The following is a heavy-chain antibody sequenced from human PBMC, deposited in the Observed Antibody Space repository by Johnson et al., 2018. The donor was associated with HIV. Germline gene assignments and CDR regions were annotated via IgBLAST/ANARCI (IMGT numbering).Heavy chain of an antibody. V-gene: IGHV3-30*07. Sequence: AVISYDGSNKYYADSVKGRFTISRDNAKNSLYLQMNSLRAEDTAVYYCARDDAFDIWGQGTMVTVSS. J-gene: IGHJ3*02. CDR3: ARDDAFDI. CDR2: ISYDGSNK.